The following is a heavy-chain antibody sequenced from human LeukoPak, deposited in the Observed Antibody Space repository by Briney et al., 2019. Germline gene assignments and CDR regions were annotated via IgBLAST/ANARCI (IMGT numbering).Heavy chain of an antibody. V-gene: IGHV3-48*03. CDR1: GFTFTSYE. CDR3: ARLYRPGYFYYMDV. Sequence: PGGSLRLSCAASGFTFTSYEMNWVRQAPGKGLEWVSYISNSSKTIYYADSVKGRFTISRDNAKNSLYLQMNSLRAEDTAVYYCARLYRPGYFYYMDVWGKGTTVTVSS. J-gene: IGHJ6*03. D-gene: IGHD2-21*01. CDR2: ISNSSKTI.